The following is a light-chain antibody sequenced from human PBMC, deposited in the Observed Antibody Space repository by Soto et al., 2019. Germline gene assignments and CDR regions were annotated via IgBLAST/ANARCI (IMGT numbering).Light chain of an antibody. CDR2: GAS. V-gene: IGKV1-39*01. CDR3: QQSFSTPRT. CDR1: QTISTY. J-gene: IGKJ1*01. Sequence: DIQMTPSPSTLSASVGDRVTITCRASQTISTYLNWYQQKPGKAPKLLIYGASSLQSGVPSRLSGSGSGTDFTLTIRSLQPEDFGTYYCQQSFSTPRTFGQGTKVDI.